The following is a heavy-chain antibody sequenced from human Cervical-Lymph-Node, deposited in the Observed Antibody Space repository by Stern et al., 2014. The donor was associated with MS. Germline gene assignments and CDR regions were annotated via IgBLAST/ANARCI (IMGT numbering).Heavy chain of an antibody. D-gene: IGHD1-26*01. Sequence: VQLVESGGGLVKPGGSLRLSCAASGFTFSDYYMTWIRQAPGKGLEWLSYISSRGRTIYYADSVKGRFTISRDNAKNALYLQMHDLRAEDTAVYYCARDQIMGVAEASYYSDYGMDVWGQGISVTVSS. V-gene: IGHV3-11*01. CDR1: GFTFSDYY. CDR3: ARDQIMGVAEASYYSDYGMDV. CDR2: ISSRGRTI. J-gene: IGHJ6*02.